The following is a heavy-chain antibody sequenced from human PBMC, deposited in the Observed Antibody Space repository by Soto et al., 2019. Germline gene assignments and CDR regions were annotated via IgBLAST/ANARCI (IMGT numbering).Heavy chain of an antibody. CDR2: IHHSGST. Sequence: SETLSLTCTVSGGCISNYYWSWIRQSPGKGLEWIGYIHHSGSTNYNPSLKSRVTMSVDTSRNQFSLKLSSVTAADTAVYYCARSIDSSGYYFSNCWGQGTLVTVSS. D-gene: IGHD3-22*01. J-gene: IGHJ4*02. CDR3: ARSIDSSGYYFSNC. V-gene: IGHV4-59*01. CDR1: GGCISNYY.